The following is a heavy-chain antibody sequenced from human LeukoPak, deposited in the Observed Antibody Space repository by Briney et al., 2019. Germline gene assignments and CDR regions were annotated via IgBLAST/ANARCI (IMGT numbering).Heavy chain of an antibody. CDR3: AKRDYSNYDLDY. CDR1: GFTFSRYA. Sequence: PGGSLRLSCAASGFTFSRYAMSWVRQAPGKGLEGVSAISGSGGSSYYADSVKGRFSISRDNSKNTLYLQMNSLRAEDTAVYYCAKRDYSNYDLDYWGQGTLVTVSS. J-gene: IGHJ4*02. V-gene: IGHV3-23*01. CDR2: ISGSGGSS. D-gene: IGHD4-11*01.